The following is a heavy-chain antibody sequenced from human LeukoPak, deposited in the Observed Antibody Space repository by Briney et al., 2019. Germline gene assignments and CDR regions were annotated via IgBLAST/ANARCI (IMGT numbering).Heavy chain of an antibody. CDR3: ARVRFLEWLSTGWFDP. J-gene: IGHJ5*02. CDR1: GGSIINYY. D-gene: IGHD3-3*01. CDR2: IYHNGGT. Sequence: SETLSLTCTVSGGSIINYYWTWIRQPPGKGLEWIGSIYHNGGTNYNPSLESRVTMSVDTSRNQFSLKLSSVTAADTAVYYCARVRFLEWLSTGWFDPWGQGTLVTVSS. V-gene: IGHV4-59*01.